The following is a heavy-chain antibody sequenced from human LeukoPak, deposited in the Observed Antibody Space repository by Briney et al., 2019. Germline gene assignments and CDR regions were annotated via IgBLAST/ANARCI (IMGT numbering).Heavy chain of an antibody. Sequence: GEALKISCKASGYSFTSYWIVWVLQMAGKGLEWRGIIYSGDSYTRYSPSFQGQVSNSVDKSISAAYLQWSSLKASATAMYYCAVGNSSGWYFSDNWFDPWGEGRLVTVSS. CDR3: AVGNSSGWYFSDNWFDP. CDR1: GYSFTSYW. CDR2: IYSGDSYT. D-gene: IGHD6-19*01. J-gene: IGHJ5*02. V-gene: IGHV5-51*01.